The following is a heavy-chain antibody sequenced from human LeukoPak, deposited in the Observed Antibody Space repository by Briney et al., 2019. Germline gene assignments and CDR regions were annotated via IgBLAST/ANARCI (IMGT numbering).Heavy chain of an antibody. CDR1: GFSLNSCE. CDR2: ISSSGYIL. CDR3: ARGGTGIAAFDS. J-gene: IGHJ4*02. Sequence: GGSLRLSCAASGFSLNSCEMNWVRQAPGKGLEWVSYISSSGYILYYADSVKGRFTISRDIAKNSLYLQMNSLRAEETAVYYCARGGTGIAAFDSWGQGTLVSVSS. V-gene: IGHV3-48*03. D-gene: IGHD1-1*01.